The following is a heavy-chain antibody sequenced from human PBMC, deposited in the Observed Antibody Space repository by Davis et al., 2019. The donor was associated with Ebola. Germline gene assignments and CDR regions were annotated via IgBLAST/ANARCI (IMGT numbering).Heavy chain of an antibody. Sequence: GGSLRLSCAASGFTFSSYSMNWVRQAPGKGLEWVSYISSSSSTIYYADSVKGRFTISRDNAKNSLYLQMNSLRDEDTAVYYCARDLPTYYYDSSGYWTTYYFDYWGQGTLVTVSS. V-gene: IGHV3-48*02. CDR2: ISSSSSTI. CDR3: ARDLPTYYYDSSGYWTTYYFDY. J-gene: IGHJ4*02. D-gene: IGHD3-22*01. CDR1: GFTFSSYS.